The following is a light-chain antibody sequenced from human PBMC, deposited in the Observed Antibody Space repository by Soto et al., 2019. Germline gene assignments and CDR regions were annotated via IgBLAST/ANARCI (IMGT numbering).Light chain of an antibody. CDR3: SSYTSSSTYV. J-gene: IGLJ1*01. CDR1: SSDVGGYNY. Sequence: QSALTQPASVSGSPGQSITISCTGTSSDVGGYNYVSWYQQHPGKAPKLMTYDVDNRPSGVSIHFSGSKSGNTASLTISGLQAEDEADYYCSSYTSSSTYVFGTGTKLTVL. CDR2: DVD. V-gene: IGLV2-14*01.